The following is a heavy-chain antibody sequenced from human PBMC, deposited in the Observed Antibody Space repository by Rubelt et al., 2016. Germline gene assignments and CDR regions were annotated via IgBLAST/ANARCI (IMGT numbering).Heavy chain of an antibody. D-gene: IGHD3-3*01. Sequence: QVQLVQSGAEVKKPGASVKVSCKASGYTFTGYYMHWVRQAPGQGLEWMGWINPNSGGTNYAQEVQGRVTMTRDTSISTAYMELSRLRSDDTAVYYCARDLWSGHYWGQGTLVTVSS. V-gene: IGHV1-2*02. CDR3: ARDLWSGHY. CDR1: GYTFTGYY. J-gene: IGHJ4*02. CDR2: INPNSGGT.